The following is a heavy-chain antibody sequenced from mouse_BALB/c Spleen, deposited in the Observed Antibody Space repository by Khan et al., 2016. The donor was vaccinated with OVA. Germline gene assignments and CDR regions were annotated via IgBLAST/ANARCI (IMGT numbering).Heavy chain of an antibody. CDR1: GYTFTSYN. J-gene: IGHJ3*01. Sequence: QVRLQQAGAELVKPGASVKMSCKASGYTFTSYNMHWVKQTPGQGLEWIGAIYPGNGDTSYNQKFKGKATLTADKSSSTAYMQLSSLKSEDSAVDYCARGEDYYGSRGAWFAYWGQGTLVTVSA. D-gene: IGHD1-1*01. V-gene: IGHV1-12*01. CDR3: ARGEDYYGSRGAWFAY. CDR2: IYPGNGDT.